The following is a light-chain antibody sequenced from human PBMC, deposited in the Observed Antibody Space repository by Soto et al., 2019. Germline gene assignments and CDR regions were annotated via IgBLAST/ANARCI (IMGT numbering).Light chain of an antibody. CDR2: KVS. J-gene: IGKJ2*01. CDR1: QSLAYSDGNTY. CDR3: MQGTHWPPYN. Sequence: DVVMTQSPLSLPVTLGQPASISCRSSQSLAYSDGNTYLNWFQQMPGQSPRRLIYKVSNRDSGVPDRFSGSGSGTDFTLKISRVEAEDVGVYYCMQGTHWPPYNCGQGTKLEIK. V-gene: IGKV2-30*01.